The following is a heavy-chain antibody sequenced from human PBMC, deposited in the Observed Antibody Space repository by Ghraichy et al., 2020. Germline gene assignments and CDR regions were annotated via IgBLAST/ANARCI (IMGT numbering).Heavy chain of an antibody. V-gene: IGHV3-23*01. J-gene: IGHJ4*02. CDR2: LSGSGGTI. CDR1: GFSFSSYA. D-gene: IGHD4/OR15-4a*01. CDR3: ARVGVLGYYFDR. Sequence: LTCVASGFSFSSYAMSWVRQAPGKGLEWVSGLSGSGGTIYYADSVKGRFTISRDNSKNTLHLQVNSLRAEDTAVYYCARVGVLGYYFDRWGQGTLVTVTS.